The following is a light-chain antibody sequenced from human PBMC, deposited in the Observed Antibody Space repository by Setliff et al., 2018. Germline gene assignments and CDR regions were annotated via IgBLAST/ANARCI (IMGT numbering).Light chain of an antibody. CDR1: SSDVGGYNY. CDR2: EVS. CDR3: SSYTSLSTRV. Sequence: QSVLTQPPSASGSPGQSVTISCTGTSSDVGGYNYVSWYQQHPGKAPKLMIYEVSKWPSGVPDRFSGSKSGNTASLTVSGLQAEDEADYYCSSYTSLSTRVFGTGTKVTVL. J-gene: IGLJ1*01. V-gene: IGLV2-8*01.